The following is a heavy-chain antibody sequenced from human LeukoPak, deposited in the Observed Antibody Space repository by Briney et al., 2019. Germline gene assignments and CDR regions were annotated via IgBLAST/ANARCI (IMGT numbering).Heavy chain of an antibody. D-gene: IGHD2-2*01. V-gene: IGHV4-59*08. CDR3: ARRRCSSTSCYRPSDAFDI. CDR1: GGSISSYY. J-gene: IGHJ3*02. Sequence: SETLSLTCTVSGGSISSYYWSWIRQPPGKGLEWIGYIYCSGSTNYNASLKSRVTMSVDTSKNQFSLKLTSVTAADTAVYYCARRRCSSTSCYRPSDAFDIWVQGTMVTVSS. CDR2: IYCSGST.